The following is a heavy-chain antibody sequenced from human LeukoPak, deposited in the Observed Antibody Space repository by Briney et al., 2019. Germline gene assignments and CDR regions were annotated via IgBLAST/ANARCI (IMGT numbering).Heavy chain of an antibody. CDR1: GGSFSGYY. CDR2: INHSGST. Sequence: SETLSLTCVVYGGSFSGYYWSWIRQPPGKGLEWIGEINHSGSTNYNPSLKSRVTISVDTSKNQFSLKLSSVTAADTAVYYCARGSLYYYGSGSYLWFDPWGQGTLVTVSS. CDR3: ARGSLYYYGSGSYLWFDP. V-gene: IGHV4-34*01. D-gene: IGHD3-10*01. J-gene: IGHJ5*02.